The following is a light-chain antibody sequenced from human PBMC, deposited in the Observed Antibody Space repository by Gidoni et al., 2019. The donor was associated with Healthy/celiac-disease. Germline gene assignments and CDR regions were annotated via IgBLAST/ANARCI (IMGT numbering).Light chain of an antibody. CDR3: QQYYSTPWT. CDR1: QGISNS. Sequence: DPVTITCRASQGISNSLAWYQQKPGKAPKLLLYAASRLESGVPSRFSGSGSGTDYTLTIISLQPEDFATYYCQQYYSTPWTFGQGTKVEIK. J-gene: IGKJ1*01. V-gene: IGKV1-NL1*01. CDR2: AAS.